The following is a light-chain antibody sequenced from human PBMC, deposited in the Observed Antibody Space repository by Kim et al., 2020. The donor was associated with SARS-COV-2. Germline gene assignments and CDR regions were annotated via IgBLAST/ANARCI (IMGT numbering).Light chain of an antibody. CDR3: SSYTSRSTLV. CDR1: SSDVGAYNS. CDR2: DVS. J-gene: IGLJ3*02. Sequence: QSALIQPASVSGSPGQSITISCTGTSSDVGAYNSVSWYQQDPGKVPKILIYDVSKRPPGVSNRFSGSKSGNTASLTISGLQAEDEADYFCSSYTSRSTLVFGGGTKLTVL. V-gene: IGLV2-14*01.